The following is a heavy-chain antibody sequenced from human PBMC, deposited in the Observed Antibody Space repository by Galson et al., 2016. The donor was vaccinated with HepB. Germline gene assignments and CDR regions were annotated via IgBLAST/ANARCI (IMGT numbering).Heavy chain of an antibody. Sequence: LRLSCAASGFTFSSYAMSWVRQAPGKGLEWVSAISGSGGSTYYADSVKGRFTISRDNSKNTLYLQMNSLRAEDTAVYYCAKDLGFLEWLFFDSYYYYDMDVWGQGTTVTVSS. V-gene: IGHV3-23*01. CDR1: GFTFSSYA. J-gene: IGHJ6*02. CDR2: ISGSGGST. D-gene: IGHD3-3*01. CDR3: AKDLGFLEWLFFDSYYYYDMDV.